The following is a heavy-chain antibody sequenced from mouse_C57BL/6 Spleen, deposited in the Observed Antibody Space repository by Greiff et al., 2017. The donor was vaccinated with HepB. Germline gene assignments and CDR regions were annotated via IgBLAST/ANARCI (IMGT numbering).Heavy chain of an antibody. J-gene: IGHJ4*01. CDR3: ARPTKRYAMDY. CDR2: IYPGSGST. CDR1: GYTFTSYW. D-gene: IGHD2-10*01. V-gene: IGHV1-55*01. Sequence: QVQLQQPGAELVKPGASVKMSCKASGYTFTSYWITWVKQRPGQGLEWIGDIYPGSGSTNYNEKFKSKATLTVDTSSSTAYMKLSSLTSEDSAVYYCARPTKRYAMDYWGQGTSVTVSS.